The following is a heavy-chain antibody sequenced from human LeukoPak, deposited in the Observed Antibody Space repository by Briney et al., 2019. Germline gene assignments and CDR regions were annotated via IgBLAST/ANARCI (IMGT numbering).Heavy chain of an antibody. J-gene: IGHJ4*02. CDR1: GFTFSNYG. V-gene: IGHV3-30*03. CDR3: TTLIREAG. CDR2: ISFDGSNQ. Sequence: GGSLRLSCAASGFTFSNYGMHWVRQAPGKGLEWVTVISFDGSNQYYADSVKGRFTISRDNSKNTLYLQMNSLKTEDTAVYHCTTLIREAGWGQGTLVTVSS. D-gene: IGHD1-14*01.